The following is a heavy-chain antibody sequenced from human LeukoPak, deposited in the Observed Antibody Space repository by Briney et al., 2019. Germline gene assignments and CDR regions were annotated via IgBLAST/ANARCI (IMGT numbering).Heavy chain of an antibody. Sequence: GGSLRLSCAASGFTFSSYAMSWVRQAPGKGLGWGSAISGSGGSTYYADSVKGRFTIPRDNSKNTLYLQMNSLRAEDTAVYYCAKDIGSGYENYWGQGTLVTVSS. CDR3: AKDIGSGYENY. J-gene: IGHJ4*02. V-gene: IGHV3-23*01. CDR2: ISGSGGST. D-gene: IGHD5-12*01. CDR1: GFTFSSYA.